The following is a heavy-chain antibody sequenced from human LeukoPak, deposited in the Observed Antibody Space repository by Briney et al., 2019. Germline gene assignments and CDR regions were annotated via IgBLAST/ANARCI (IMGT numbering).Heavy chain of an antibody. CDR3: ARGRIAARHYFDY. CDR1: GGSFSGYY. V-gene: IGHV4-34*01. Sequence: SETLSLTCAVYGGSFSGYYWSWIRQPPGKGLEWIGEINHSGSTNYNPSLKSRVTISVDTSKNQFSLKLSSVTAADTAVYYCARGRIAARHYFDYWGQGTLVTVSS. J-gene: IGHJ4*02. CDR2: INHSGST. D-gene: IGHD6-6*01.